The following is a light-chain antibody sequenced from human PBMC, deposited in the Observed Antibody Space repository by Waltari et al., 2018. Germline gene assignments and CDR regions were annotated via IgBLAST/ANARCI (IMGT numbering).Light chain of an antibody. CDR2: DVS. CDR3: SSYISSSTLEL. J-gene: IGLJ2*01. Sequence: QSALTQPASVSGSPGQSITISCTGTSSDVGGYNSVSWYQQHPGKDPKLMIYDVSNRPSGVSNRFSGSKSGNTASRTISGLQAEDEADYYCSSYISSSTLELFGGGTSLTVL. CDR1: SSDVGGYNS. V-gene: IGLV2-14*03.